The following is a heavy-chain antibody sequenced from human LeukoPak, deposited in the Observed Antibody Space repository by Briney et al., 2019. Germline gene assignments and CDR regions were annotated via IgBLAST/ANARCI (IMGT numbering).Heavy chain of an antibody. CDR2: IKQDGSEK. J-gene: IGHJ4*02. Sequence: QAGRSLRLSCAASGFTFSSYWMSWVRQAPGKGLEWVANIKQDGSEKYYVDSVEGRFTISRDNAKNSLYLQMNSLRAEDTAVYYCARDRGNDYNSYFFDYWGQGILVTVSS. D-gene: IGHD5-24*01. V-gene: IGHV3-7*01. CDR3: ARDRGNDYNSYFFDY. CDR1: GFTFSSYW.